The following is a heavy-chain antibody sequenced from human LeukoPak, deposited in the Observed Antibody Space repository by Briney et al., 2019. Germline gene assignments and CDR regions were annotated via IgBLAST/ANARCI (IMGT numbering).Heavy chain of an antibody. CDR3: ASTVYYDFWSGYKGAFDI. D-gene: IGHD3-3*01. CDR2: INHSGST. J-gene: IGHJ3*02. CDR1: GGSFSGYY. V-gene: IGHV4-34*01. Sequence: SETLSLTXAVYGGSFSGYYWSWIRQPPGKGLEWIGEINHSGSTNYNPSLKSRVTISVDTSKNQFSLKLSSVTAADTAVYYCASTVYYDFWSGYKGAFDIWGQGTMVTVSS.